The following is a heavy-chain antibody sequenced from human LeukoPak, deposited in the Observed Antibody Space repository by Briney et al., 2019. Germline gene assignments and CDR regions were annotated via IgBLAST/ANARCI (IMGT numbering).Heavy chain of an antibody. D-gene: IGHD2-8*01. Sequence: PGGSLRLSCAASGFAFSTCSKIWVRQAPGKGLEWVSYISPGSSTIYYADFAKGRFTISRDDGEKSLYLQMNPLRAEDTAVYYCATQAWRTHGAGGYHDDCWGHGTLVTVSS. V-gene: IGHV3-48*01. CDR2: ISPGSSTI. CDR1: GFAFSTCS. J-gene: IGHJ4*01. CDR3: ATQAWRTHGAGGYHDDC.